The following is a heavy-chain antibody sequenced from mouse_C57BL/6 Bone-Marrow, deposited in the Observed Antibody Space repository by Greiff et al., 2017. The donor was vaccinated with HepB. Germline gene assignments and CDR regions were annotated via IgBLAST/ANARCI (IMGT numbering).Heavy chain of an antibody. CDR1: GFNIKNTY. V-gene: IGHV14-3*01. CDR2: IDPANGNT. CDR3: ARYEYYYGSSYWYFDV. J-gene: IGHJ1*03. Sequence: VQLQQSVAELVRPGASVKLSCTASGFNIKNTYMHWVKQRPEQGLEWIGRIDPANGNTKYAPKFQGKATITADTSSNTAYLQLSSLTSEDTALYYCARYEYYYGSSYWYFDVWGTGTTVTVSS. D-gene: IGHD1-1*01.